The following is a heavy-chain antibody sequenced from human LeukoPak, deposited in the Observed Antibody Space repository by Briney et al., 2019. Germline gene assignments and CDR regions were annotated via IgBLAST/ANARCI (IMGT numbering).Heavy chain of an antibody. CDR3: ARVGGSNYYYYGMDV. V-gene: IGHV4-4*02. Sequence: PSETLSLTCAVSGGSISSSNWWSWVRQPPGKGLEWIGEIYHSGSTNYNPSLKSRVTISVDKSKNQFSLKLSSVTAADTAVYYCARVGGSNYYYYGMDVWGQGTTVTVSS. CDR1: GGSISSSNW. J-gene: IGHJ6*02. CDR2: IYHSGST. D-gene: IGHD3-10*01.